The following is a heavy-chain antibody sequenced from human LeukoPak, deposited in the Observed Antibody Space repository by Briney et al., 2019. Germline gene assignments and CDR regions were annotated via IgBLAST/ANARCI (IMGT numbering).Heavy chain of an antibody. CDR3: ARANYYGSGKKDLDY. J-gene: IGHJ4*02. V-gene: IGHV1-8*01. Sequence: GASVKVSCTASVYTFTTYDINWVRQAPGQGLEWRGWMNPNSGNTGYAQKFQGRVTMTRNTSMSTAYMELSSLRSEDTAVYYCARANYYGSGKKDLDYWGQGTLVTVSS. CDR1: VYTFTTYD. CDR2: MNPNSGNT. D-gene: IGHD3-10*01.